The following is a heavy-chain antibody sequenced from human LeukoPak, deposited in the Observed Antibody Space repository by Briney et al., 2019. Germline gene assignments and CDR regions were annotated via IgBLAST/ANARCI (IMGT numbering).Heavy chain of an antibody. CDR1: GFTFGDFA. CDR2: IRSKAYGGTT. J-gene: IGHJ4*02. V-gene: IGHV3-49*04. CDR3: TRTVYYYDSSGYSY. D-gene: IGHD3-22*01. Sequence: PGRSLRLSCTASGFTFGDFAMSWVRQAPGKGLEWVGSIRSKAYGGTTEYAASVKGRVTISRDDSKSIAYLQMNSLKTEDTAVYYCTRTVYYYDSSGYSYWGQGTRVTVSS.